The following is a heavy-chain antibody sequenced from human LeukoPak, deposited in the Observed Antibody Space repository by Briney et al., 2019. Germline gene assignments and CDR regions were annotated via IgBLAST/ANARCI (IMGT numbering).Heavy chain of an antibody. D-gene: IGHD6-13*01. V-gene: IGHV4-59*08. CDR2: IYYSGST. Sequence: PSETLSLTCTVSGGSISSYYWSWIRQPPGKGLEWIGYIYYSGSTNYNPSLKSRVTISVDTSKNQFSLKLSSVTAADTAVYYCARIGYSSSCFDYWGQGTLVTASS. CDR1: GGSISSYY. CDR3: ARIGYSSSCFDY. J-gene: IGHJ4*02.